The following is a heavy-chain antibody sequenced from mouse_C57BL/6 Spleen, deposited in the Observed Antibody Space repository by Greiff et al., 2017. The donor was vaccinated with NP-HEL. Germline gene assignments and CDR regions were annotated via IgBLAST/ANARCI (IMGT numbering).Heavy chain of an antibody. D-gene: IGHD1-1*01. Sequence: EVQGVESGGGLVKPGGSLKLSCAASGFTFSSYAMSWVRQTPEKRLEWVATISDGGSYTYYPDNVKGRFTISRDNAKNNLYLQMSHLKSEDTAMYYCAGDKDYYGSSYGFAYWGQGTLVTVSA. J-gene: IGHJ3*01. CDR1: GFTFSSYA. CDR2: ISDGGSYT. CDR3: AGDKDYYGSSYGFAY. V-gene: IGHV5-4*01.